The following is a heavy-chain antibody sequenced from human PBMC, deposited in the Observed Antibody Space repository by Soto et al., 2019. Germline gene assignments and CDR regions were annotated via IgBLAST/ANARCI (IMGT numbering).Heavy chain of an antibody. D-gene: IGHD1-26*01. J-gene: IGHJ4*02. Sequence: PSETLSLTCTVSGGSISSGDYYWSWIRQPPGKGLEWIGYIYYSGSTYYNPSLKSRVTISVDTSKNQFSLKLSSVTAADTAVYYCARAAHYSGSYPLGYWGQGTLVTVSS. V-gene: IGHV4-30-4*01. CDR2: IYYSGST. CDR1: GGSISSGDYY. CDR3: ARAAHYSGSYPLGY.